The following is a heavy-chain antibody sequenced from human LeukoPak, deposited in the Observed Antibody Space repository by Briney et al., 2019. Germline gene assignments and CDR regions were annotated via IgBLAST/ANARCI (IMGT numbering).Heavy chain of an antibody. CDR2: IYSGGGT. Sequence: GGSLRLSCAASGFTFSSYAMSWVRQAPGKGLEWVSVIYSGGGTYYADSVKGRFTISRDNSKNTLYLQMNSLRAEDTAVYYCARGLDVSYFDYWGQGTLVTVSS. V-gene: IGHV3-53*01. J-gene: IGHJ4*02. CDR1: GFTFSSYA. CDR3: ARGLDVSYFDY. D-gene: IGHD2/OR15-2a*01.